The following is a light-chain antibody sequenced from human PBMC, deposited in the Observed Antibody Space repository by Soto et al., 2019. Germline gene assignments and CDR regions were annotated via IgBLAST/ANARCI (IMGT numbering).Light chain of an antibody. CDR3: QQTYSTPRT. V-gene: IGKV1-39*01. CDR2: TAS. Sequence: DVQMTHSPSSLSASVGDRVTITCRASQSISNYLNWYQQTPGKAPKLLIYTASSLQTGVPSRFSGSVSGTDFTITISSLPPEDFATYSWQQTYSTPRTFGQGTKVEIK. J-gene: IGKJ1*01. CDR1: QSISNY.